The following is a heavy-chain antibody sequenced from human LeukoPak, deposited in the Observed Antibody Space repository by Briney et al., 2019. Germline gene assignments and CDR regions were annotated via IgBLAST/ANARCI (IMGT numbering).Heavy chain of an antibody. CDR2: IYYSGST. CDR3: ARATYFYGGSAGFDP. CDR1: GGSISSYY. J-gene: IGHJ5*02. D-gene: IGHD4-23*01. Sequence: SETLSLTCTVSGGSISSYYWSWIRQPPGKGLEWIGYIYYSGSTNYNPSLKSRVTISVDTSKNQFSLKLSSVTAADTAVYYCARATYFYGGSAGFDPWGQGTLVTVSS. V-gene: IGHV4-59*08.